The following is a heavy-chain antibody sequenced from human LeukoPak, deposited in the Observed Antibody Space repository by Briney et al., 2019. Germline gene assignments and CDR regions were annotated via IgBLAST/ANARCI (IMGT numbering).Heavy chain of an antibody. J-gene: IGHJ4*02. CDR2: ISGAGGSK. V-gene: IGHV3-23*01. CDR3: AKGHTDYGTGFDL. Sequence: GGSLRLSCAASGFTFSSFATSWVRQAPGKGLESVSLISGAGGSKYYADSVKGRFTISRDNSKNTLYLQMNSLRAEDTAVYYCAKGHTDYGTGFDLWGQGTLVTVSS. CDR1: GFTFSSFA. D-gene: IGHD4/OR15-4a*01.